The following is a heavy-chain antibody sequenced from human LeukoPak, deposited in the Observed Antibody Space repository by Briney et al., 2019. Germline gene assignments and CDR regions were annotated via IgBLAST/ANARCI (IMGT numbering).Heavy chain of an antibody. V-gene: IGHV4-39*01. CDR2: IYYSGST. D-gene: IGHD2-2*01. CDR1: GGSISSSSSY. CDR3: ARSQITGYCSSTSCYPDY. J-gene: IGHJ4*02. Sequence: SETLSLTCTVSGGSISSSSSYWGWIRQPPGKGLEWIGTIYYSGSTYYSPSLKSRVTISVDTSKNQFSLRLSSVTAADTAVYYCARSQITGYCSSTSCYPDYWGRGTLVTVSS.